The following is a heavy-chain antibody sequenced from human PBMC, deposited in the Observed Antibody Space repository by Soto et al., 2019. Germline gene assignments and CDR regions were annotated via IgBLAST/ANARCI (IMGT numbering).Heavy chain of an antibody. CDR1: GYTFTSYY. J-gene: IGHJ6*02. V-gene: IGHV1-46*01. D-gene: IGHD2-21*01. CDR3: ARDWAGPEGENYGMDV. Sequence: QVQLVQSGAEVKKPGASVKVSCKASGYTFTSYYMHWERQAPGQGLEWMGIINPSGGSTSYAQKFQGRVTMTRDTSTSTVYMELSSLRSEDTAVYYCARDWAGPEGENYGMDVWGQGTTVTVSS. CDR2: INPSGGST.